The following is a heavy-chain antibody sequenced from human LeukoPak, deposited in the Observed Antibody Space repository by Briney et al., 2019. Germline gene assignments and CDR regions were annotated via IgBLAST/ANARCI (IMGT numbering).Heavy chain of an antibody. V-gene: IGHV1-2*02. J-gene: IGHJ3*02. CDR2: INPNSGGT. D-gene: IGHD5-12*01. Sequence: GASVKVSCKASGYTFTGYYMHWVRQAPGQGLEWMGWINPNSGGTNYAQKFQGRVTMTRDTSISTAYMELSRLRSDDTAVYYCARRRGYSGYVLAFDIWGQGTMVTVSS. CDR3: ARRRGYSGYVLAFDI. CDR1: GYTFTGYY.